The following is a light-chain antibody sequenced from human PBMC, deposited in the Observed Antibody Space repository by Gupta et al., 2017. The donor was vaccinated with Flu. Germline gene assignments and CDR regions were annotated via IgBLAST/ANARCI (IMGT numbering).Light chain of an antibody. J-gene: IGLJ1*01. CDR2: DVS. CDR3: IAHTSGTSYV. V-gene: IGLV2-14*04. Sequence: SITISCTGTSSDVGAYQYVSWYQQHPGTPRNLMIYDVSNRPAGVSNRFSASKSGNTASLTISGRQAEDEADYYCIAHTSGTSYVFGTGTKVTVL. CDR1: SSDVGAYQY.